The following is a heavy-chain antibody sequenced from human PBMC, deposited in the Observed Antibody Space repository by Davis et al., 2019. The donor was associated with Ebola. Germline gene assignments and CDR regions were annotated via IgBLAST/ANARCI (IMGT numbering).Heavy chain of an antibody. J-gene: IGHJ3*02. CDR1: GGTFSSYA. CDR3: ARVAGYYDSSGSYDAFDI. CDR2: NIPILGIA. D-gene: IGHD3-22*01. V-gene: IGHV1-69*04. Sequence: AASVKVSCKASGGTFSSYAISWVRQAPGQGLDWMGRNIPILGIANYAQKLQGRVTITADKSTSTAYMELSSLRSEDTAVYYCARVAGYYDSSGSYDAFDIWGQGTMVTVSS.